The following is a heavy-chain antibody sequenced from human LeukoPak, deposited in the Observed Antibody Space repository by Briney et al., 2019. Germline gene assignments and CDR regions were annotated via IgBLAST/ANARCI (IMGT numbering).Heavy chain of an antibody. Sequence: SETLSLTCSVSGGSISGYYWSWIRQPPGKALEWIGYIYSSGSTNFNPSLQSRVTISVDTSKNQFSLQLTSVTAADTAVYFCARLTFTTRPVDVWGKGTTVTVSS. J-gene: IGHJ6*04. V-gene: IGHV4-4*09. D-gene: IGHD6-6*01. CDR3: ARLTFTTRPVDV. CDR1: GGSISGYY. CDR2: IYSSGST.